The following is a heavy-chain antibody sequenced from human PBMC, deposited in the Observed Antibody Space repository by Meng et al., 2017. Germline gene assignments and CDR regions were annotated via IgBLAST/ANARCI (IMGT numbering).Heavy chain of an antibody. J-gene: IGHJ4*02. CDR2: INHSGST. Sequence: VHRQVWSGVLLKPSETLSLHCAVSGGSFRGYFWCWIRQPPGKGLEWIGEINHSGSTNYNPSLKSRVTISVDTSKNQFSMKLSSVTAADTAVYYCASSGYSYGYRFDYWGQGTLVTVSS. CDR1: GGSFRGYF. D-gene: IGHD5-18*01. V-gene: IGHV4-34*01. CDR3: ASSGYSYGYRFDY.